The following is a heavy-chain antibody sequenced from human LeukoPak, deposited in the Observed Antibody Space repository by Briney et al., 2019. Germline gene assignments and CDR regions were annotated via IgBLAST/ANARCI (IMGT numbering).Heavy chain of an antibody. CDR3: AKSSITMVRGVIKY. CDR2: ISGRDGST. CDR1: GFTFSSFA. V-gene: IGHV3-23*01. J-gene: IGHJ4*02. Sequence: GGSLRLSCAASGFTFSSFAMSWVRQAPGKGLEWVSAISGRDGSTYYADSVKGRFTISRDNSKNTLYLQMHGLRAGDTAVYYCAKSSITMVRGVIKYWGQGTLVTVSS. D-gene: IGHD3-10*01.